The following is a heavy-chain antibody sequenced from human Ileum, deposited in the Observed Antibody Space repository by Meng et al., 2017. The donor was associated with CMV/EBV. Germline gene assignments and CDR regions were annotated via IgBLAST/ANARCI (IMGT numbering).Heavy chain of an antibody. CDR2: MYFSGIA. CDR3: ARDLTNKWFYY. D-gene: IGHD1-26*01. CDR1: GAPISALWPS. Sequence: QLGRLIPGSASPRGTLPPPCSASGAPISALWPSWAWFRRPPGKRLEWFGSMYFSGIADYNPSLKSRVTISLHATQKQFSLRLTSVTAADSAVYFCARDLTNKWFYYWGQGTLVTVSS. J-gene: IGHJ4*02. V-gene: IGHV4-39*07.